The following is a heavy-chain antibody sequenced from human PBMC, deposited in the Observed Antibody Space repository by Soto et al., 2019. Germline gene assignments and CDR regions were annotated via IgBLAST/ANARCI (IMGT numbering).Heavy chain of an antibody. CDR1: GYTFTDYF. V-gene: IGHV1-2*02. CDR2: INPKSRGT. J-gene: IGHJ5*02. Sequence: ASVKVSCKASGYTFTDYFIHWVRQVPRQGFEWMGWINPKSRGTTYAQKFQGRVTMTRDTSNITAYMELRGLRSDDTAVYYCARVTLKAGNWFDPWGQGTLVTVSS. CDR3: ARVTLKAGNWFDP.